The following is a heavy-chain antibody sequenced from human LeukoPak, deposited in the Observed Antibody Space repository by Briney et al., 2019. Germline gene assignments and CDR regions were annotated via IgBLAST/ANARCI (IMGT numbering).Heavy chain of an antibody. Sequence: GGSLRLSCAASGFTFSSYWMHWVRQAPGKGLVWVSRINSDGSSTSYADSVKGRLTISRDNAKNTLYLQMNSLRAEDTAVYYCARDPCTSTWDLSCYHYCMDVWGKGTTVTVSS. J-gene: IGHJ6*03. CDR1: GFTFSSYW. V-gene: IGHV3-74*01. CDR2: INSDGSST. D-gene: IGHD2-2*01. CDR3: ARDPCTSTWDLSCYHYCMDV.